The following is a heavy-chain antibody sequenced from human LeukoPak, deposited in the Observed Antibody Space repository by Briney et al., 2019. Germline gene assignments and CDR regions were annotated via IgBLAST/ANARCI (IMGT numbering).Heavy chain of an antibody. J-gene: IGHJ2*01. CDR1: GGSISSSSYY. CDR3: ARDWVVTSYWYFDL. V-gene: IGHV4-39*07. CDR2: IYRSGNT. D-gene: IGHD2-21*02. Sequence: SETLSLTCTVSGGSISSSSYYWGWIRQPPGKGLEYIGSIYRSGNTYYNPSLKSRVTISVDTSKNQFFLKLSSVTAADTAVYYCARDWVVTSYWYFDLWGRGTLVTVSS.